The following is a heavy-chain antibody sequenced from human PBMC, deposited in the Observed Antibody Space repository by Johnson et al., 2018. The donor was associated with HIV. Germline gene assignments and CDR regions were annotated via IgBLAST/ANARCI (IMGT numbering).Heavy chain of an antibody. J-gene: IGHJ3*02. CDR2: ISPGGRS. CDR3: ARDPSATYAFDI. Sequence: VQLVESGGGLIQPGGSLRLSCAASGFTVSSNYMSWVRQAPGKGLAWVPVISPGGRSYHADSVMGRCTIPRDNSKNTLYLQMNSLRAEETAVYYCARDPSATYAFDIWGQGTMVTVSS. CDR1: GFTVSSNY. V-gene: IGHV3-53*01.